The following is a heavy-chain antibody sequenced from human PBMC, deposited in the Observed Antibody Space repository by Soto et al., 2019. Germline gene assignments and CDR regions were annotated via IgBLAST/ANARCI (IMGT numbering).Heavy chain of an antibody. J-gene: IGHJ6*02. CDR1: GGSISSYY. CDR2: IYYSGST. V-gene: IGHV4-59*01. Sequence: LSLTCTVSGGSISSYYWSWIRQPPGKGLEWIGYIYYSGSTNYNPSLKSRVTISVDTSKNQFSLKLSSVTAADTAVYYCARDCTNGVCYTRGGVDYYYGMDVWGQGTTVTVSS. D-gene: IGHD2-8*01. CDR3: ARDCTNGVCYTRGGVDYYYGMDV.